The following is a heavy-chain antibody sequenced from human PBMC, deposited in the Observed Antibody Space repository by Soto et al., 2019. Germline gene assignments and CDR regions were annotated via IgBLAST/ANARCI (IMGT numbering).Heavy chain of an antibody. Sequence: PGWSLGLSCSSSVFTFSIYAMHWVRQAPGKGLVYVSAVSTNGGTSYYADSVKGRFTISRDNSRNTLYLQMNSLRPEDTAVYYCVKDRAPRDGYKTQPGSWGLGTLVTSPQ. CDR1: VFTFSIYA. CDR2: VSTNGGTS. J-gene: IGHJ5*02. V-gene: IGHV3-64D*06. D-gene: IGHD5-12*01. CDR3: VKDRAPRDGYKTQPGS.